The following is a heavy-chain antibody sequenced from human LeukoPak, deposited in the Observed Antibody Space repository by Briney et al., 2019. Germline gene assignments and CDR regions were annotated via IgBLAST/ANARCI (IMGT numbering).Heavy chain of an antibody. Sequence: GGSLRLSCAASGFTFGDTWMNWVRQAPGLGPEWVANIKQDGSEKFYVASVKGRFTISRDNAKNSLYLQMNSLRAEDTALYYCATSYDMGWLIGYWGQGTLVTVFS. CDR3: ATSYDMGWLIGY. CDR1: GFTFGDTW. CDR2: IKQDGSEK. D-gene: IGHD3/OR15-3a*01. J-gene: IGHJ4*02. V-gene: IGHV3-7*03.